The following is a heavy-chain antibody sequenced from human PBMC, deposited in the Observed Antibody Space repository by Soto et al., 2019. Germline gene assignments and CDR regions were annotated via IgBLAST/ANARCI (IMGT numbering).Heavy chain of an antibody. CDR1: GFTFRDYD. D-gene: IGHD6-6*01. Sequence: QVQLVESGGGLVRPGGSLRLSCAASGFTFRDYDMSWIRQAPGKGLEWVSCISSSGTATYYADSVKGRFTISRANAKNSLYVEMNSLRVEDSAVYYCARKGPRAARPNHWGQGNLVTVSS. V-gene: IGHV3-11*01. CDR3: ARKGPRAARPNH. J-gene: IGHJ5*02. CDR2: ISSSGTAT.